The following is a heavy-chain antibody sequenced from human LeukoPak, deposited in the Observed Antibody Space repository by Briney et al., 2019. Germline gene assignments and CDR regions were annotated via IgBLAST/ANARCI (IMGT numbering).Heavy chain of an antibody. J-gene: IGHJ4*02. Sequence: GGSLRLSCAASGFTFSSYWMHWVRQAPGKGLVWVSRIDSGGSSTSYADSVMGRFTTSRDNAKNTLYLQMNSLRAEDTAVYYCARVIYSGWEGELSDWGQGTLVTVSS. CDR2: IDSGGSST. V-gene: IGHV3-74*01. D-gene: IGHD6-19*01. CDR1: GFTFSSYW. CDR3: ARVIYSGWEGELSD.